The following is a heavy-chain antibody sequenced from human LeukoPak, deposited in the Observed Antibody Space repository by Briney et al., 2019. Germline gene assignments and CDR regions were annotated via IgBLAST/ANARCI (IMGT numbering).Heavy chain of an antibody. CDR3: ARDGGSSWYFDY. V-gene: IGHV3-11*04. CDR2: ISSSGNTT. D-gene: IGHD6-13*01. J-gene: IGHJ4*02. Sequence: GRCLSPSCAASGLASSDDSMSWSRQAPGKGVGWGSYISSSGNTTYHADSVKGRFTISRDNAKNSLYLQMSSLRAEDTAVYYCARDGGSSWYFDYWGQGTLVTVSS. CDR1: GLASSDDS.